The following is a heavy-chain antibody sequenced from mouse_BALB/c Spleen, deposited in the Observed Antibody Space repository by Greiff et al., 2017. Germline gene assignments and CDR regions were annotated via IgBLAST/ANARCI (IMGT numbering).Heavy chain of an antibody. CDR1: GFTFSDYY. Sequence: EVQGVESGGGLVKPGGSLKLSCAASGFTFSDYYMYWVRQTPEKRLEWVATISDGGSYTYYPDSVKGRFTISRDNAKNNLYLQMSSLKSEDTAMYYCARVYGNYLAYWGQGTLVTVSA. CDR3: ARVYGNYLAY. D-gene: IGHD2-1*01. J-gene: IGHJ3*01. V-gene: IGHV5-4*02. CDR2: ISDGGSYT.